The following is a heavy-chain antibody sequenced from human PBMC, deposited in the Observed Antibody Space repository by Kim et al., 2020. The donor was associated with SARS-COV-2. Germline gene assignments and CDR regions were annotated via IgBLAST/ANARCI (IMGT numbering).Heavy chain of an antibody. CDR1: GGSISSYY. CDR3: ARDYSNDVKGDYFDY. J-gene: IGHJ4*02. CDR2: IYTSGST. Sequence: SETLSLTCTVSGGSISSYYWSWIRQPAGKGLEWIGRIYTSGSTNYNPSLKSRVTMSVDTSKNQFSLKLSSVTAADTAVYYCARDYSNDVKGDYFDYWGQGTLVTVSS. D-gene: IGHD4-4*01. V-gene: IGHV4-4*07.